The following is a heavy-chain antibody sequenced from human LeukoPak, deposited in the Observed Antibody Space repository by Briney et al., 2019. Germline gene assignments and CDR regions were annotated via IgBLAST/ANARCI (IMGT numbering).Heavy chain of an antibody. Sequence: GASVKVSCKASGCTFIDYYLHWVRQAPGQGPEWMGWINPNSGTTDYAQIFQGRVTMTRDTSISIAYMELSSLRSDDTAVYHCARVRAPSFTQGGFDYWGQGTLVTVSS. CDR3: ARVRAPSFTQGGFDY. V-gene: IGHV1-2*02. CDR1: GCTFIDYY. CDR2: INPNSGTT. J-gene: IGHJ4*02. D-gene: IGHD3-16*01.